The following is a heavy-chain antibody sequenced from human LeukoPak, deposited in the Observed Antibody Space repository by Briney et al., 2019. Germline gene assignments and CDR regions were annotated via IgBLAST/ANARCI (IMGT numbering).Heavy chain of an antibody. CDR1: GDTFTTYA. Sequence: GASVKVSCKTSGDTFTTYAIIWVRQAPGQGLEWMGWINTNTGNPTYAQGFTGRFVFSLDTSVSTAYLQISSLKAEDTAVYYCARVPEGLAAAGIDYWGQGTLVTVSS. CDR3: ARVPEGLAAAGIDY. J-gene: IGHJ4*02. CDR2: INTNTGNP. V-gene: IGHV7-4-1*02. D-gene: IGHD6-13*01.